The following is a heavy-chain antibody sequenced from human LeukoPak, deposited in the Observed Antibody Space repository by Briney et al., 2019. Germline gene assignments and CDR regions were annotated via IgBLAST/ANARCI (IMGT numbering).Heavy chain of an antibody. J-gene: IGHJ3*02. Sequence: SETLSLTCTVSGGSISSYYWSWIRQPAGKGLEWIGRIYTSGSTNYNPSLKSRVTMSVDTSKNQFSLKLSSVTAADTAVYYCARNDYGGTEGPHSAFDIWGQGTMVTVSS. CDR2: IYTSGST. V-gene: IGHV4-4*07. CDR3: ARNDYGGTEGPHSAFDI. CDR1: GGSISSYY. D-gene: IGHD4-17*01.